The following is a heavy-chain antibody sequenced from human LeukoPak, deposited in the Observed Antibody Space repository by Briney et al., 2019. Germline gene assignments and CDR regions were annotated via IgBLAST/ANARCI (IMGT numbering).Heavy chain of an antibody. CDR3: ARRHSSSCLDY. J-gene: IGHJ4*02. CDR2: IFYSGST. Sequence: SETLSLTCTVSGGSISSSGHYWGWVRQSPGKGLEWIGNIFYSGSTYYNPSLKSRVTISVDTSKNQFSLKLSSVTAADTAVYYCARRHSSSCLDYWGQGTLVTVSS. D-gene: IGHD6-13*01. V-gene: IGHV4-39*01. CDR1: GGSISSSGHY.